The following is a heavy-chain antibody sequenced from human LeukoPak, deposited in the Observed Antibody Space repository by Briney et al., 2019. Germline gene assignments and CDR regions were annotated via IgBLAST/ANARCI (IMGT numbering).Heavy chain of an antibody. CDR2: ISGSGDRS. J-gene: IGHJ4*02. Sequence: GGSLRLSCAASGFTFSNCGMSWVRQAPGKGVEWVSGISGSGDRSYYADSVKGRFTISRDNSKNTLYLQMNSLRAEDTAVYYCAKDRSCTNNICHGDFDFWGQGTLVTVSS. CDR3: AKDRSCTNNICHGDFDF. D-gene: IGHD2-8*01. V-gene: IGHV3-23*01. CDR1: GFTFSNCG.